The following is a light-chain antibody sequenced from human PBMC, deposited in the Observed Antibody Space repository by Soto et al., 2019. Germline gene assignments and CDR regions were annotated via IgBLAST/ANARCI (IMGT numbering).Light chain of an antibody. V-gene: IGLV2-14*01. J-gene: IGLJ2*01. CDR3: SSYTSSSIVV. CDR1: SSDVGGYNY. Sequence: QSALTQPASVSGSPGQSITISCTGNSSDVGGYNYVSWYQQHPGKAPKLMIYEVSNRPSGVSNRFSGSKSGNTASLTISGLQAEYEADYYCSSYTSSSIVVFGGGTKLTVL. CDR2: EVS.